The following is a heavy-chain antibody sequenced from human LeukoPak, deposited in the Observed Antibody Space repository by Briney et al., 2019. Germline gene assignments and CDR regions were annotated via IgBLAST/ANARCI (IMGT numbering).Heavy chain of an antibody. V-gene: IGHV1-2*02. CDR1: GYTFTGYY. CDR2: INPNSGGT. CDR3: ARADYYYDSSGYYYFNWFDP. J-gene: IGHJ5*02. D-gene: IGHD3-22*01. Sequence: ASAKVSCKASGYTFTGYYMHWVRQAPGQGLEWMGWINPNSGGTNYAQKFQGRVTMTRDTSISTAYMELSRLRSDDTAVYYCARADYYYDSSGYYYFNWFDPWGQGTLVTVSS.